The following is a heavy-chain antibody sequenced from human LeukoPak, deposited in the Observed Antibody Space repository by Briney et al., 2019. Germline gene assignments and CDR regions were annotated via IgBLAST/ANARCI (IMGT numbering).Heavy chain of an antibody. CDR3: ARILPGCSSTSCYYPDYFDY. V-gene: IGHV4-34*01. CDR2: INHNGST. Sequence: PSETLSLTCAVYGGSFSGYYWSWIRQPPGKGLEWIGEINHNGSTNYNPSLKSRVTISVDSSKNQFSLKLRSVTAADAAVYYCARILPGCSSTSCYYPDYFDYWGQGTLVTVSS. D-gene: IGHD2-2*01. J-gene: IGHJ4*02. CDR1: GGSFSGYY.